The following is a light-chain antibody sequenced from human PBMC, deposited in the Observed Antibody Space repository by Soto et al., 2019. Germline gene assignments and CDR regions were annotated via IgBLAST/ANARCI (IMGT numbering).Light chain of an antibody. CDR1: SGPVFTSSY. Sequence: QAVVTQEPSFSVSPGGTVTLTCGLSSGPVFTSSYPNWYQQTPGQAPRTFIFNTNTRSSGVPDRFSGSILGDKAALTITGAQADDDSYYYCLLYLGGGIGVFGGGTKVTVL. J-gene: IGLJ3*02. CDR2: NTN. CDR3: LLYLGGGIGV. V-gene: IGLV8-61*01.